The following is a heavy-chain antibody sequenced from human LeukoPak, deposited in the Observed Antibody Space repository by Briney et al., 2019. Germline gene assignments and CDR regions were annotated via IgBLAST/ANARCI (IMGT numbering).Heavy chain of an antibody. CDR1: GYTFTSYD. CDR2: MNPNSGNT. D-gene: IGHD1-7*01. CDR3: VGPGLNWNYRPPPANAFDI. V-gene: IGHV1-8*01. Sequence: ASVKVSCKASGYTFTSYDINWVRQATGQGLGWMGWMNPNSGNTGYAQKFQGRVTMTRNTSISTAYMELSSLRSEDTAVYYCVGPGLNWNYRPPPANAFDIWGQGTMVTVSS. J-gene: IGHJ3*02.